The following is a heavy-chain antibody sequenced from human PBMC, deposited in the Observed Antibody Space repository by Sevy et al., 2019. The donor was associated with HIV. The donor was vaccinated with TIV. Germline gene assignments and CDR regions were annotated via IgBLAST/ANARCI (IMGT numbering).Heavy chain of an antibody. V-gene: IGHV3-7*01. D-gene: IGHD1-26*01. J-gene: IGHJ5*02. CDR1: GFTFSSYW. Sequence: GGSLRLSCAASGFTFSSYWMSWVRQAPGKGLEWVANIKQDGSEKYYVDSVKGRFTISRDNAKNSLYLQMNSLRAEDTAVYYCARDLELGIGATLRHWFDPWGQGTLVTVSS. CDR2: IKQDGSEK. CDR3: ARDLELGIGATLRHWFDP.